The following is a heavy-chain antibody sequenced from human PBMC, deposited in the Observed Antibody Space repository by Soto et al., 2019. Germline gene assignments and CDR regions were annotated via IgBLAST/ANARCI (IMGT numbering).Heavy chain of an antibody. CDR3: AKAGHSYGYKYGLDV. V-gene: IGHV3-30*18. D-gene: IGHD5-18*01. Sequence: QVQLVESGGGVVHPGGSLRLSCVVSGFTLSNYGMHWVRQAPGKGLEWMAMISDDGTNKFYADSVKGRFTISRDNSKSTLYLQLKSLGIDDTAVYYCAKAGHSYGYKYGLDVWGQGTTVTVSS. J-gene: IGHJ6*02. CDR2: ISDDGTNK. CDR1: GFTLSNYG.